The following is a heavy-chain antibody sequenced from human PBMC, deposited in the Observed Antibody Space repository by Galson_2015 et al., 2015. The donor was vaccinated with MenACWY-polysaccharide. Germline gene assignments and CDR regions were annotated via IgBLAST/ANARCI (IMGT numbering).Heavy chain of an antibody. J-gene: IGHJ4*02. Sequence: SLRLSCAASGFTFSAYWMHWVRQAPGKGLVWVSRIKSDGSSTNYADSVKGRFTISRDNAKNTLYLQMNSLRAEDTALYYCARGYTAYDWGQGPLLAVSA. D-gene: IGHD5-12*01. CDR1: GFTFSAYW. V-gene: IGHV3-74*01. CDR2: IKSDGSST. CDR3: ARGYTAYD.